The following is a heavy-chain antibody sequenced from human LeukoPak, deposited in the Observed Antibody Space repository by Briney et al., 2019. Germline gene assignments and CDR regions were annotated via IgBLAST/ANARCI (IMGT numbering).Heavy chain of an antibody. CDR2: IYTSGST. J-gene: IGHJ5*02. Sequence: SETLSLTCTVSGGSISSYYWSWIRQPAGKGLEWIGRIYTSGSTNYNPSLKSRVTMSVDTSKNQFSLKLSSVTAADTAVYYCARGRSQRYYGSGSYPLNWFDPWGQGTLVTVSS. D-gene: IGHD3-10*01. V-gene: IGHV4-4*07. CDR1: GGSISSYY. CDR3: ARGRSQRYYGSGSYPLNWFDP.